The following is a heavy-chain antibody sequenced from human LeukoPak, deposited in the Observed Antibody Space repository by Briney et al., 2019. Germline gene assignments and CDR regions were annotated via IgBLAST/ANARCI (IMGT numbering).Heavy chain of an antibody. CDR3: ARIGRYYDSSGYYY. CDR1: GYTFTSYG. V-gene: IGHV1-18*01. D-gene: IGHD3-22*01. J-gene: IGHJ4*02. CDR2: ISAYNGNT. Sequence: AASVKVSCKASGYTFTSYGISWVRQAPGQGLEWMGWISAYNGNTNDAQKLQGRVTMTTDTSTSTAYMELRSLRSDDTAVYYCARIGRYYDSSGYYYWGQGTLVTVSS.